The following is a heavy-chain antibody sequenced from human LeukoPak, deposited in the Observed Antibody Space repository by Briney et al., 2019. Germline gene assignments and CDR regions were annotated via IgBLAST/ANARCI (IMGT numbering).Heavy chain of an antibody. Sequence: SETLSLTCTVSGGSVSDYYWSWIRQSPGKGLEWIGYIYYTGSTSYNPSLRSRVTMSADTFKNQFSLKLSSVTAADTAVYYCASRKLGNDYWGQGTLVTVSS. V-gene: IGHV4-59*02. J-gene: IGHJ4*02. CDR1: GGSVSDYY. CDR3: ASRKLGNDY. CDR2: IYYTGST. D-gene: IGHD7-27*01.